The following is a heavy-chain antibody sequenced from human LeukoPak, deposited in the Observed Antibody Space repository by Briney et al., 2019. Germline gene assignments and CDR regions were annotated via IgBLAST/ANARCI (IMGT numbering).Heavy chain of an antibody. V-gene: IGHV3-23*01. Sequence: GGSLRLSCAASGFTFSSYAMSWVRQAPGKGLEWVSAISGSGGSTYYADSVKGRSTISRDNSKNTLYLQMNSLRAEDTAVYYCAKDLHSGSYYTTLEDYWGQGTLVTVSS. CDR3: AKDLHSGSYYTTLEDY. D-gene: IGHD1-26*01. CDR2: ISGSGGST. CDR1: GFTFSSYA. J-gene: IGHJ4*02.